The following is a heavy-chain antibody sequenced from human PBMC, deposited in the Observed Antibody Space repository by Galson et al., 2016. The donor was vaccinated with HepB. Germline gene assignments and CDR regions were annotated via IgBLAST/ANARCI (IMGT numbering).Heavy chain of an antibody. CDR1: GFTFNTYS. J-gene: IGHJ4*02. CDR3: EIAGW. CDR2: ISSSSDTV. V-gene: IGHV3-48*02. D-gene: IGHD1-14*01. Sequence: SLRLSCAASGFTFNTYSMNWVRQTPGKGLEWFSYISSSSDTVKYADSVKGRFTISRDNAKNSLYLQMNSLRDEGTAIYYSEIAGWWGQGSLVTVSS.